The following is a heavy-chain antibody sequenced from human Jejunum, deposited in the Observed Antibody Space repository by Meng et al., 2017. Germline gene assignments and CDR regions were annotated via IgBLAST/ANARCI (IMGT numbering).Heavy chain of an antibody. CDR3: AKVRASCSGDCYAHVIGFDM. D-gene: IGHD2-21*02. J-gene: IGHJ3*02. Sequence: GESLKISCAASGFIFSTYAMTWVRLAPGRGLEWVSGISGSGSSTFDADSVKGRFTISRDNSKNTLYLQMNSLRDEDTAVYYCAKVRASCSGDCYAHVIGFDMWGQGTMVT. V-gene: IGHV3-23*01. CDR2: ISGSGSST. CDR1: GFIFSTYA.